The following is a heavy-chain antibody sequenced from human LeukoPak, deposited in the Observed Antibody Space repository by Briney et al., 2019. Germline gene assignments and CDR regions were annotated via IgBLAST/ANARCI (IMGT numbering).Heavy chain of an antibody. Sequence: GGSLRLSWAASGFAFSSYGMHWGRQAPGKGLEWVAVISYDGSNKYYADAVKGRGTISRDNFNKTLYLKMNSPRAEDTAVYYCAKNSIVGATPAFDPWGQGTLVTVSS. CDR1: GFAFSSYG. D-gene: IGHD1-26*01. CDR2: ISYDGSNK. CDR3: AKNSIVGATPAFDP. V-gene: IGHV3-30*18. J-gene: IGHJ5*02.